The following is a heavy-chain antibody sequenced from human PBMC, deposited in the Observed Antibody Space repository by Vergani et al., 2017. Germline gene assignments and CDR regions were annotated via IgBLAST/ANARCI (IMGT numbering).Heavy chain of an antibody. CDR1: GGSISSYY. J-gene: IGHJ4*02. Sequence: QVQLQESGPGLVKPSETLSLTCTVSGGSISSYYWSWIRQPPGKGLEWIGYIYYSGSTNYNPSLKSRVTISVDTSKNQFSLKLSSVTAADTAVYYCARDGLVATAFDYWGQGTLVTVSS. V-gene: IGHV4-59*01. CDR2: IYYSGST. CDR3: ARDGLVATAFDY. D-gene: IGHD5-12*01.